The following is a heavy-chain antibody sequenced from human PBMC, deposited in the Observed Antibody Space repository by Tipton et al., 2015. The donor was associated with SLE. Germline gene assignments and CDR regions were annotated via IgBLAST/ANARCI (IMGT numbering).Heavy chain of an antibody. Sequence: TLSLTCTVSDDSITTDYWTWIRQPPGKGLEYIGYVSYSGVTNSNPSLQSRVTISIDTSKNQFSLKLRSVTTADTAVYYCARGGDSSLPFDYWGQGTLVAVSS. J-gene: IGHJ4*02. CDR1: DDSITTDY. CDR3: ARGGDSSLPFDY. V-gene: IGHV4-59*13. D-gene: IGHD3-16*01. CDR2: VSYSGVT.